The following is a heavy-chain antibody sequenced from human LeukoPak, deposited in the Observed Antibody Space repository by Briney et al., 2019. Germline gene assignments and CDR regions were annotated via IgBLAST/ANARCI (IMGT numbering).Heavy chain of an antibody. J-gene: IGHJ6*03. V-gene: IGHV4-34*01. Sequence: SETLSLTCAVYGGSFSNYYWSWIRQPPGRGLEWIGEINDSGRTNYNPSLMSRVTVSVDTSKNQFSLRLTSVTATDTAVYYCARRWNYGRNYYIDVCGNGATVGVSS. CDR1: GGSFSNYY. CDR3: ARRWNYGRNYYIDV. CDR2: INDSGRT. D-gene: IGHD1-7*01.